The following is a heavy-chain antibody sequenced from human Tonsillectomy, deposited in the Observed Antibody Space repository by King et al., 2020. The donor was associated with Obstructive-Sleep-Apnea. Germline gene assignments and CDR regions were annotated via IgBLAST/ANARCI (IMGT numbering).Heavy chain of an antibody. V-gene: IGHV2-5*02. CDR2: IYWDDVK. Sequence: FTLKESGPTLVKPTQTLTLTCTFSGFSLHSSGVGVGWIRQPPGKALEWLALIYWDDVKRYSPSLKSRLTITKDTSKNQLVLTMTNMDPVDTATYYCAHRPPLAYYFDYWGQGTLVTVSS. CDR3: AHRPPLAYYFDY. CDR1: GFSLHSSGVG. J-gene: IGHJ4*02.